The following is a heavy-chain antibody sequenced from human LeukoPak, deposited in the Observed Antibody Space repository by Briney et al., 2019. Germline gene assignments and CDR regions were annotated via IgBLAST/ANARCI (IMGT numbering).Heavy chain of an antibody. J-gene: IGHJ4*02. D-gene: IGHD2-2*02. CDR3: ARDYCSSTSCYNNRGY. CDR1: GGTFSSYA. CDR2: IIPIFGTA. Sequence: ASVKVSCKASGGTFSSYAISWVRQAPGQGLEWMGRIIPIFGTANYAQKFQGRVTITTDESTSTAYMELSSLRSEDTAVYYCARDYCSSTSCYNNRGYWGQGTLVTVSS. V-gene: IGHV1-69*05.